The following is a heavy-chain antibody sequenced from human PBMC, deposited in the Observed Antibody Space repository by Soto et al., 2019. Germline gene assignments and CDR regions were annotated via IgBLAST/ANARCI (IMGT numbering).Heavy chain of an antibody. CDR2: IYHSGST. V-gene: IGHV4-4*02. Sequence: PSETLSLTCAVSGGSISSSNWWSWVRQPPGKGLEWIGEIYHSGSTNYNPSLKSRVTISVDKSKNQFSLKLSSVTAADTAVYYCAREGTINSSSWGGSFDYWGRGTPVNVSS. CDR3: AREGTINSSSWGGSFDY. J-gene: IGHJ4*01. D-gene: IGHD6-13*01. CDR1: GGSISSSNW.